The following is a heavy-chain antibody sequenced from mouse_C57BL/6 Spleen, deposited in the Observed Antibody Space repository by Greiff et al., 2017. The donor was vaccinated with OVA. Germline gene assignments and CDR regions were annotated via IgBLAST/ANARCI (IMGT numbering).Heavy chain of an antibody. V-gene: IGHV1-82*01. CDR2: IYPGDGDT. CDR3: GDWEGNY. J-gene: IGHJ2*01. CDR1: GYAFSSSW. D-gene: IGHD4-1*01. Sequence: QVQLQQSGPELVKPGASVKISCKASGYAFSSSWMNWVKQRPGKGLEWIGRIYPGDGDTNYNGKFKGKATLTADKSSSTAYMQLSSLTSEDSAVYFCGDWEGNYWGQGTTLTVSS.